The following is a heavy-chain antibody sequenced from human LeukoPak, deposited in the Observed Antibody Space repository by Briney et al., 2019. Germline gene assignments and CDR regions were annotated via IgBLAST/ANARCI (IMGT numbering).Heavy chain of an antibody. CDR3: AKRGVVIRVILVGFHKEANYFDS. Sequence: GGSLRLSCAVSGITLSNYGMSWVRQAPGKGLEWVAGISDSGGRTYYADSVKGRFTISRDTPKNTLYLQMNSLRAEDTAVYFCAKRGVVIRVILVGFHKEANYFDSWGQGALVSISS. CDR2: ISDSGGRT. CDR1: GITLSNYG. V-gene: IGHV3-23*01. D-gene: IGHD3-22*01. J-gene: IGHJ4*02.